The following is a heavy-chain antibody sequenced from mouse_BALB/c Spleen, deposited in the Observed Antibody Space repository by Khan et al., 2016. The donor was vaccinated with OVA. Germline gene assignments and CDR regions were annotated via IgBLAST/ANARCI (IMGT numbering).Heavy chain of an antibody. J-gene: IGHJ3*01. CDR1: GYSFTAYY. D-gene: IGHD2-14*01. CDR2: VNPSNGGT. V-gene: IGHV1-18*01. CDR3: VSGYEFIPC. Sequence: VQLQQSGPDLVKPGASVKLSCKASGYSFTAYYMHWVKESHGKTLECIGRVNPSNGGTTYNQKFRGKVILTVDKSSSTAYMELRSLTSEDSAVYYCVSGYEFIPCWGQGTLVTFSA.